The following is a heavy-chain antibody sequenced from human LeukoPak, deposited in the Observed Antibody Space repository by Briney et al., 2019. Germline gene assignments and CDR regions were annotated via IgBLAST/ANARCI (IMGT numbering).Heavy chain of an antibody. CDR1: GFTFSDYY. D-gene: IGHD3-9*01. Sequence: PGGSLRLSCAASGFTFSDYYMSWIRQAPGKGLEWVSYISSGGSTIYYADSVKGRFTISRDNAKNSLYLQMNSLRAEDTAVYYCARDGAPYDILTGYTPIDYWGQGTLVTVSS. CDR3: ARDGAPYDILTGYTPIDY. J-gene: IGHJ4*02. V-gene: IGHV3-11*01. CDR2: ISSGGSTI.